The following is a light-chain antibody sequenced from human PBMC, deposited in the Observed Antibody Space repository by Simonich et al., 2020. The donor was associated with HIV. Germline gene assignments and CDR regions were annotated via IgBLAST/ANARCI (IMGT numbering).Light chain of an antibody. CDR1: SSDVGGYNY. CDR2: DVS. CDR3: CSYAGSSTWM. V-gene: IGLV2-14*01. J-gene: IGLJ3*02. Sequence: QSALTQPASVSRSPGQSITISCTGTSSDVGGYNYVSWYQQHPGKAPKLMIYDVSKRPSGVSNRFSGSKAGNTASLTISGLQAEDEADYYCCSYAGSSTWMFGGGTKLTVL.